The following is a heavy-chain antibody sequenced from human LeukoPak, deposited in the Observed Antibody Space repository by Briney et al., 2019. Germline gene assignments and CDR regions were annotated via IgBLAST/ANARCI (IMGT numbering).Heavy chain of an antibody. D-gene: IGHD2-15*01. CDR1: GFTFSDYS. V-gene: IGHV3-11*01. CDR2: LDSSGSII. J-gene: IGHJ4*02. Sequence: GGSLRLSCAASGFTFSDYSMSWIRQAPGKGLEWVSYLDSSGSIIYYADPVKGRFTISRDNAKNSLYLRMNSLRAEDTAVYYCARRISLEYWGQGTLVTVSS. CDR3: ARRISLEY.